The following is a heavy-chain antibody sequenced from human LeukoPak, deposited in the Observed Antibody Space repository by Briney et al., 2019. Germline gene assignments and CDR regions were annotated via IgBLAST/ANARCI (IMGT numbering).Heavy chain of an antibody. Sequence: GRSLRLSCAASGFTFSSYAMHWVRQAPGKGLEWVAVISYDGSNKYYADSVKGRFTISRDNSKNTLYLQMNSLRAEDTAVYYCARDEDLLFDYWGQGTLVTVPS. D-gene: IGHD2-15*01. CDR1: GFTFSSYA. J-gene: IGHJ4*02. CDR2: ISYDGSNK. V-gene: IGHV3-30-3*01. CDR3: ARDEDLLFDY.